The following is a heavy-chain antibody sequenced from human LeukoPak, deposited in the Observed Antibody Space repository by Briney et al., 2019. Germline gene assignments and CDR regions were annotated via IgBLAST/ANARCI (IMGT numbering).Heavy chain of an antibody. CDR1: GYTFTGYY. CDR3: ARGETTVTYFDY. D-gene: IGHD4-17*01. Sequence: GASVKVSCKASGYTFTGYYIHWVRQAPGQGLEWMAWIYPNSGGTNYAQKFQGRVTMTRDTSISTAYMELSRLRSDDTAVYYCARGETTVTYFDYWGQGTLVTVSS. V-gene: IGHV1-2*02. CDR2: IYPNSGGT. J-gene: IGHJ4*02.